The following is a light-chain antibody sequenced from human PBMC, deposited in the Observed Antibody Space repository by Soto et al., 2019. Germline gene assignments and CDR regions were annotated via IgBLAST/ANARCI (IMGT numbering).Light chain of an antibody. J-gene: IGKJ1*01. CDR2: DAS. V-gene: IGKV1-5*01. CDR1: QSISIW. Sequence: DIQMTQSPSTLSASLGDRVTITCRARQSISIWLAWYQQKPGKAPKLLIYDASILESGVPSRFSGSGSGTEFTLTTSSLQPDDFATYYCQQYNSYRTFGQGTKVDIK. CDR3: QQYNSYRT.